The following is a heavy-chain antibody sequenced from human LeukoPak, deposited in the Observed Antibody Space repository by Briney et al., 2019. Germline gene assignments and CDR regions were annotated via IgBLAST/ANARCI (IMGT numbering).Heavy chain of an antibody. J-gene: IGHJ5*02. D-gene: IGHD4-17*01. CDR2: IDPSDSYT. Sequence: GESLKISCKGSGYTFISNWITWVRQMPGKGLEWMGRIDPSDSYTNYSPSFQGHVAISADKSTSTAYLQWRSLNASDTAMYYCASRATVPPYNWFDPWGQGTLVTVSS. V-gene: IGHV5-10-1*01. CDR3: ASRATVPPYNWFDP. CDR1: GYTFISNW.